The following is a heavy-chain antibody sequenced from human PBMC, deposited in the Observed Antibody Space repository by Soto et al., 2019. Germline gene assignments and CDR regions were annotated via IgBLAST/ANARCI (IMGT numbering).Heavy chain of an antibody. D-gene: IGHD3-16*01. CDR2: IYYSGST. J-gene: IGHJ4*02. CDR3: ARRYGSSFDY. V-gene: IGHV4-59*08. CDR1: GGSIRSYY. Sequence: PSETLSLTCTFSGGSIRSYYWSWIRQPPGKGLEWIGYIYYSGSTNYNPSLKSRVTISVNTSKNQFSLKLSSVTAADTAVYYCARRYGSSFDYWGQGTPVTSPQ.